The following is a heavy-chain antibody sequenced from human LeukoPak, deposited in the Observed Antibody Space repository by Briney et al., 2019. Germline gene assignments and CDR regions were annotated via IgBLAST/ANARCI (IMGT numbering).Heavy chain of an antibody. CDR1: GFTFSDYY. D-gene: IGHD2-15*01. Sequence: GGSLRLSCAASGFTFSDYYMSWIRQAPGKGLEWVSYIISSGSTIYYADSVKGRFTISRDNAKNSLYLQMNSLRAEDTAVYYCARDFSGDQPLLPSTTNWFDPWGQGTLVTVSS. CDR2: IISSGSTI. V-gene: IGHV3-11*01. J-gene: IGHJ5*02. CDR3: ARDFSGDQPLLPSTTNWFDP.